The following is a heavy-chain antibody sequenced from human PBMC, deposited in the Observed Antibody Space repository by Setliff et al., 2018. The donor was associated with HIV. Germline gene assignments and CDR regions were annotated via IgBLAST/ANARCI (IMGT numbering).Heavy chain of an antibody. CDR1: GASITSGGHY. D-gene: IGHD2-2*01. CDR3: AQVLEYCDSSTCYGGVDY. V-gene: IGHV4-31*03. CDR2: IQSGGST. J-gene: IGHJ4*02. Sequence: SETLSLTCSVSGASITSGGHYWTRIRQHPERGLEWIGHIQSGGSTFYNPSLKSRLIISLDTSENQFSLKLDSVTAADTAIYYCAQVLEYCDSSTCYGGVDYWGQGTLVTVSS.